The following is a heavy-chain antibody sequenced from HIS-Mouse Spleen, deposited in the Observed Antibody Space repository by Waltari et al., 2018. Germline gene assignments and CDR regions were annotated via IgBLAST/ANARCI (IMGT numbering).Heavy chain of an antibody. CDR1: GGSISRSSYY. D-gene: IGHD6-13*01. CDR3: AREIPYSSSWYDWYFDL. V-gene: IGHV4-39*07. Sequence: QLQLQESGPGLVKPSETLSLTCTVPGGSISRSSYYCGWIRQPPGKGLEWIGSIYYSGSTYYNPSLKSRVTISVETSKNQFSLKLSSVTAADTAVYYCAREIPYSSSWYDWYFDLWGRGTLVTVSS. J-gene: IGHJ2*01. CDR2: IYYSGST.